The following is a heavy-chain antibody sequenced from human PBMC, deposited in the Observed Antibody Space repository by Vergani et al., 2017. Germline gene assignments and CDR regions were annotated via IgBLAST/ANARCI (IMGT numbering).Heavy chain of an antibody. Sequence: QVQLQESGPGLVKPSETLSPPCSVSGDSMNTYYWTWIRQPPGKGLEWIGHIYDSGDTKYTPSLKSRVTMSLDTSKNQFSLKLSPVTAADTDEYYCARELIYGGNSGWFDPWGQGTLVTVSS. CDR3: ARELIYGGNSGWFDP. V-gene: IGHV4-59*12. CDR2: IYDSGDT. D-gene: IGHD4-23*01. CDR1: GDSMNTYY. J-gene: IGHJ5*02.